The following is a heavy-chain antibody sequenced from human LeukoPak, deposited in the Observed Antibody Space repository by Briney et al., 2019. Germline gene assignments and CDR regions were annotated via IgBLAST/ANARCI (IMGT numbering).Heavy chain of an antibody. CDR1: GYSFTSYW. J-gene: IGHJ6*02. D-gene: IGHD6-19*01. Sequence: GESLKISCKGSGYSFTSYWIGWVRQMPGKSLEWMWIIYPGDSDTRYSPSFQGQVTISADKSISTAYLQWSSLKASYTAMYYCARREGSAVAGDYYYYGMDVWGQGTTVTVSS. V-gene: IGHV5-51*01. CDR3: ARREGSAVAGDYYYYGMDV. CDR2: IYPGDSDT.